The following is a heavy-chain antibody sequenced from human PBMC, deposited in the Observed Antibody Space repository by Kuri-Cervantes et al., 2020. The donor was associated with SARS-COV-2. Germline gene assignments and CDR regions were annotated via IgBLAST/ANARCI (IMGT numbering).Heavy chain of an antibody. D-gene: IGHD1-1*01. V-gene: IGHV3-11*04. CDR1: GFTFSDYD. J-gene: IGHJ4*02. CDR3: VRDGDHWNFDY. Sequence: GGSLRLSCAASGFTFSDYDMSWVRQAPGKGLEWLSYISATGRVIYYADSVKGRFTISRDSAKNSLFLQMNSLRAEDTAVYYCVRDGDHWNFDYWGQGTLVTVSS. CDR2: ISATGRVI.